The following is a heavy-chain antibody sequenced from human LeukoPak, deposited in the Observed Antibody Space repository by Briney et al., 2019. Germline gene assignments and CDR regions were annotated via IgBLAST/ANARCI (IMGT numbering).Heavy chain of an antibody. D-gene: IGHD3-22*01. CDR2: IYYSGST. CDR3: ARVPHYYDSSGYYYNWFDP. V-gene: IGHV4-59*01. Sequence: PSETLSLTCTVSGGSISSYYWSWIRQPPGKGLEWIGYIYYSGSTNYNPSLKSRVTISVDTSKNQFSLKLSSVTAADTAVYYCARVPHYYDSSGYYYNWFDPWGQGTLVTVSS. CDR1: GGSISSYY. J-gene: IGHJ5*02.